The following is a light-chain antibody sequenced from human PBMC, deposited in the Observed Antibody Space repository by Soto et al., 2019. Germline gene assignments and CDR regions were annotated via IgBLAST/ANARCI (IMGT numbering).Light chain of an antibody. J-gene: IGKJ2*01. CDR2: DAS. CDR1: QDISKY. CDR3: QQYKNSLPYT. Sequence: DIQMTQSPSSLSASVGDRVTITCQASQDISKYLNWYQQKPGKAPKLLMYDASNLETGVPSRFSGSGSGTDFTFTISSLQPEDIATYDCQQYKNSLPYTFGQGTKVEIK. V-gene: IGKV1-33*01.